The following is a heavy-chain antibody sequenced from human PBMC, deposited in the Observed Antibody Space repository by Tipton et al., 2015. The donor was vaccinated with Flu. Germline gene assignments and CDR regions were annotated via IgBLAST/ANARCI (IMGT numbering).Heavy chain of an antibody. CDR3: TRESTVGTY. D-gene: IGHD4-11*01. CDR1: GFTVSSKY. CDR2: IYNDGTT. J-gene: IGHJ4*02. Sequence: VQLVQSGGGLIQPGGSLRLSCAASGFTVSSKYMSWVRQAPGKGLEWVSNIYNDGTTYYADSVKGRFTISRDNSKNTVHLQMNSLRAEDTAVYYCTRESTVGTYWGQGTLVTVSS. V-gene: IGHV3-53*01.